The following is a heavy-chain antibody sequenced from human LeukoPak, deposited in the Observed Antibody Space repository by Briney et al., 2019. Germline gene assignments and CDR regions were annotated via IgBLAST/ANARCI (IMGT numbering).Heavy chain of an antibody. CDR3: ARGMGPESSDYFDH. CDR1: GGSVSSDNYS. V-gene: IGHV3-66*01. J-gene: IGHJ4*02. CDR2: IYSGGNT. Sequence: ETLSRTCAVSGGSVSSDNYSWSWVRQAPGKGLEWVSVIYSGGNTFYADSVKARFTISRDNSKNTLYLQMNSLRVEDTAVYFCARGMGPESSDYFDHWGQGTLVTVSS. D-gene: IGHD1-14*01.